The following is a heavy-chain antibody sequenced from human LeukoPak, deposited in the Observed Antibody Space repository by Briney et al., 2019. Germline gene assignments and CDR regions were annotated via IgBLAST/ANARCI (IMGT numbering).Heavy chain of an antibody. CDR3: ARDKYSGGWYRRAGYFDY. CDR1: GGSFSGYY. D-gene: IGHD6-19*01. CDR2: INHSGST. V-gene: IGHV4-34*01. Sequence: SETLSLTCAVYGGSFSGYYWSWIRQPPGKGLEWIGEINHSGSTNYNPSLKSRVTISVDTSKNQFSLKLSSVTAADTAVYYCARDKYSGGWYRRAGYFDYWGQGTLVTVSS. J-gene: IGHJ4*02.